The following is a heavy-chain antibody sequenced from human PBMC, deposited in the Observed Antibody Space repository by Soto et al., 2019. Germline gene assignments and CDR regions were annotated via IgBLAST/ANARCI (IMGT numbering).Heavy chain of an antibody. CDR3: AIDIRYGPDGGPLYGMDV. Sequence: GGSLRLSCAASGFTFDDYAMHWVRQAPGKGLEWVSGISWNSGSIGYADSVKGRFTISRDNAKNSLYLQMYSLRAEDTALYYCAIDIRYGPDGGPLYGMDVWGQGTTVTVSS. CDR1: GFTFDDYA. CDR2: ISWNSGSI. D-gene: IGHD4-17*01. V-gene: IGHV3-9*01. J-gene: IGHJ6*02.